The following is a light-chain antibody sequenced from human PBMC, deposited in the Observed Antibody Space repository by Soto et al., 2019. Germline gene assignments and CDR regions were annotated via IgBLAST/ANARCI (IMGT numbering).Light chain of an antibody. CDR3: AAWDDSLNGPV. Sequence: QSVLTQPPSVSGAPRQRVTISCSGSNSNIGNNAVNWYQQLPGKAPKLLIYYGDLLPSGVSDRFSGSKSGTSASLAISGLQSEDEAGYYCAAWDDSLNGPVFGGGTKLTVL. V-gene: IGLV1-36*01. CDR2: YGD. J-gene: IGLJ2*01. CDR1: NSNIGNNA.